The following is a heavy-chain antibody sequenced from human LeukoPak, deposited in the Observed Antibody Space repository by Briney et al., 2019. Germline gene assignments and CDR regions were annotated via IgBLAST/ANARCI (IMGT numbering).Heavy chain of an antibody. CDR3: VRGLGYCSSTSCQWWFDP. Sequence: GASVKVSCKASGYTFTSYDINWVRQATGQGLEWMGWMNPNSGNTGYAQKFQGRVTITRNTSISTAYMELSSLRSEDTAVYYCVRGLGYCSSTSCQWWFDPWGQGTLVTVSS. V-gene: IGHV1-8*03. J-gene: IGHJ5*02. CDR1: GYTFTSYD. CDR2: MNPNSGNT. D-gene: IGHD2-2*01.